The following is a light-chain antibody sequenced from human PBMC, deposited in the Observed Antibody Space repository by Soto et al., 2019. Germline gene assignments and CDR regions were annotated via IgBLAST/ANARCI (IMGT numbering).Light chain of an antibody. J-gene: IGKJ4*01. V-gene: IGKV1-12*01. CDR2: TAS. CDR3: QQANSFPLT. CDR1: QGISSL. Sequence: DIQMTQSPSSVSASVGDRVTITCRASQGISSLLAWYQQKPGKAPNLLIHTASSLQSGVPSRFSGSGSGTDFTLTISSLQSEDFATYSCQQANSFPLTFGGGTKVEIK.